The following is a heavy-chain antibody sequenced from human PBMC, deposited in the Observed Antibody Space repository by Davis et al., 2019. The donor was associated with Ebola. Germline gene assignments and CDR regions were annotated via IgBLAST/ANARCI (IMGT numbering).Heavy chain of an antibody. CDR2: ISSSSSTI. V-gene: IGHV3-48*02. Sequence: GESLKISCTASGFTFSSYSMNWVRQAPGKGLEWVSYISSSSSTIYYADSVKGRFTISRDNAKNSLYLQMNSLRDEDTAVYYCARGRNWFDPWGQGTLVTVSS. CDR3: ARGRNWFDP. J-gene: IGHJ5*02. CDR1: GFTFSSYS.